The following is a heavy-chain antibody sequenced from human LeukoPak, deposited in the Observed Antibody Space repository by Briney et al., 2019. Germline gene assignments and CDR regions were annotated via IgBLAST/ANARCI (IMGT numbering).Heavy chain of an antibody. V-gene: IGHV3-74*01. CDR3: SRGNYFDY. Sequence: GGSLRLSCAASGFTFSGYWMHWVREAPGKGLVWVSVINGDGSRTIYADSVKGRFTISRDNAKNTLCLQMASLTAEDTAVYYCSRGNYFDYWGQGALVTVSS. J-gene: IGHJ4*02. CDR2: INGDGSRT. CDR1: GFTFSGYW.